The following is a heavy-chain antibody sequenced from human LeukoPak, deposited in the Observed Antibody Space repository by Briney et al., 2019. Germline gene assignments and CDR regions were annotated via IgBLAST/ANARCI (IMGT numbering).Heavy chain of an antibody. V-gene: IGHV4-59*01. D-gene: IGHD5-18*01. J-gene: IGHJ6*02. CDR1: GGSISGYY. CDR3: ASSKGYSYGPYYYYYYGMDV. CDR2: ARYTGST. Sequence: SETLSLTCTVSGGSISGYYWTWIRQSPGKRPEWLAYARYTGSTNYNPSLKSRLTISVDTSKNQFSLKLSSVTAADTAVYYCASSKGYSYGPYYYYYYGMDVWGQGTTVTVSS.